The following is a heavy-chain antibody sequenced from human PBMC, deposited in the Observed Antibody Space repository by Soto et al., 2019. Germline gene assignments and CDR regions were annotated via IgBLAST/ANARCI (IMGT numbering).Heavy chain of an antibody. CDR3: AREKYSSNDYYGMDV. Sequence: SETLSLTCTVSGGSISSGGYYWSWIRQHPGKGLEWIGYIYYSGSTYYNPSRKSRVTISVDTSKNQFALKLSSVTAADTAVYYCAREKYSSNDYYGMDVWGQGTTVTVSS. CDR2: IYYSGST. D-gene: IGHD6-13*01. J-gene: IGHJ6*02. V-gene: IGHV4-31*03. CDR1: GGSISSGGYY.